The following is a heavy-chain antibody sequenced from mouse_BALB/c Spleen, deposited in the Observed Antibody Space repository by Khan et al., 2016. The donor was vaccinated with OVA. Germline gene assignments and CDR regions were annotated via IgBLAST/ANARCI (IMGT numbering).Heavy chain of an antibody. Sequence: QVQLKQSGPGLVQPSQNLSIPCTVSGFSLINYGVHWVRQSPGKALEWLGAIWSGGGTASNDAFISKLNILKDHSKSQIFFNMNRLQADDTAIYYCARNGVFHYHGYGGMDFWGQGTSVTVSS. CDR2: IWSGGGT. CDR1: GFSLINYG. V-gene: IGHV2-4*02. CDR3: ARNGVFHYHGYGGMDF. J-gene: IGHJ4*01. D-gene: IGHD1-2*01.